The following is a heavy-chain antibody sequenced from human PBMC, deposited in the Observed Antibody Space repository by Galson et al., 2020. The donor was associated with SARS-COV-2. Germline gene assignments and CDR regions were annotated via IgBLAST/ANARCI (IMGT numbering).Heavy chain of an antibody. CDR2: ISWSSGTI. D-gene: IGHD4-17*01. CDR3: AKPFRDGDYEPFDY. CDR1: GFTFDDYA. V-gene: IGHV3-9*01. Sequence: LKISCAASGFTFDDYAMHWVRQVPGKGLEWVSRISWSSGTIDYADSVEGRFTISRDNAKNSLYLEMNSLRPEDTALYYCAKPFRDGDYEPFDYWGQGTLVTVSS. J-gene: IGHJ4*02.